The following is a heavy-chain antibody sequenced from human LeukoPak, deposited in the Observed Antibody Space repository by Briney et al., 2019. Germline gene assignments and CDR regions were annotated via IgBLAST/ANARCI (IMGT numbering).Heavy chain of an antibody. Sequence: SQTLSLTCTVSGGSISSGSYYWSWIWQPAGKGLEWIGRIYTSGSTNYNPSLKSRVTISVDTSKNQFSLKLSSVTAADTAVYYCARDLVGGLQDYFDYWGQGTLVTVSS. V-gene: IGHV4-61*02. CDR2: IYTSGST. D-gene: IGHD1-26*01. CDR1: GGSISSGSYY. CDR3: ARDLVGGLQDYFDY. J-gene: IGHJ4*02.